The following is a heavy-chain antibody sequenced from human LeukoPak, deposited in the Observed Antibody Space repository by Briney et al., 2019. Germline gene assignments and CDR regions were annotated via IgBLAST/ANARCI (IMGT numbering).Heavy chain of an antibody. V-gene: IGHV4-59*01. CDR2: IYYSGST. CDR3: ARGMSSLRGQLVGFDY. CDR1: GGSISSYY. D-gene: IGHD6-13*01. J-gene: IGHJ4*02. Sequence: SETLSLTCTVSGGSISSYYWSWIRQPPGKGLEWIGYIYYSGSTNYNPSLKSRVTISVDTSKNQFSLKLSSVTAADTAVYYCARGMSSLRGQLVGFDYWGQGTLVTVSS.